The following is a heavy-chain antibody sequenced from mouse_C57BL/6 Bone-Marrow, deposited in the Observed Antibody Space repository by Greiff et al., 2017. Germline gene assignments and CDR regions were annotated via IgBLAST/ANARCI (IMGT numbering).Heavy chain of an antibody. CDR2: IWSGGST. V-gene: IGHV2-4*01. D-gene: IGHD2-3*01. Sequence: VKLVESGPGLVQPSQSLSITCTVSGFSLTSYGVHWVRQPPGKGLEWLGVIWSGGSTDYNAAFISRLSISKDNSKSQVFFKMNSLQADDTAIYYWGEVTTTCAYWGQGTLGTVSA. CDR3: GEVTTTCAY. J-gene: IGHJ3*01. CDR1: GFSLTSYG.